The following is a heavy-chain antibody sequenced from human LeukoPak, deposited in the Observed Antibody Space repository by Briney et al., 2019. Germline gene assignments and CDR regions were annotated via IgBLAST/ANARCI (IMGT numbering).Heavy chain of an antibody. D-gene: IGHD3-22*01. CDR3: ALKTYYYDSSGENFDY. Sequence: GGSLRLSCAASGFTLSSNYMSWVRQAPGKGLEWVSSISSSSSYIYYADSVKGRFTISRDNAKNSLYLQMNSLRSEDTAVYYCALKTYYYDSSGENFDYWGRGTLVTVS. CDR2: ISSSSSYI. V-gene: IGHV3-21*04. CDR1: GFTLSSNY. J-gene: IGHJ4*02.